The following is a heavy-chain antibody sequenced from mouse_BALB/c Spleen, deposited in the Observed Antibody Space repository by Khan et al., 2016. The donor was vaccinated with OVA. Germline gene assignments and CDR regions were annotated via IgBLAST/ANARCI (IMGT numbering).Heavy chain of an antibody. CDR1: GYTFTSYT. Sequence: QVQLKQSGAELARPGASVKMSCKASGYTFTSYTIHWIKKRPGQGLEWIGYINPSNGYTNYNQKFKDKATLTTDKSSTTAYLQLSSLTSDDSAVYSCVRDGAYHRNDGWFAYWGQGTLVTVFA. CDR2: INPSNGYT. CDR3: VRDGAYHRNDGWFAY. D-gene: IGHD2-14*01. J-gene: IGHJ3*01. V-gene: IGHV1-4*01.